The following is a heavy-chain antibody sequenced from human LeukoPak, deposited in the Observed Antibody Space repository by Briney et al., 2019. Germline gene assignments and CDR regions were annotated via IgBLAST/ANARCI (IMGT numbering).Heavy chain of an antibody. CDR3: ARVGTLGYCSGGSCYSGSFDY. J-gene: IGHJ4*02. Sequence: ASVKVSCKASGGTFSSYAISWVRQAPGQGHEWMGGIIPIFGTANYAQKFQGRVTITTDESTSTAYMELSSLRSEDTAVYYCARVGTLGYCSGGSCYSGSFDYWGQGTLVTVSS. CDR2: IIPIFGTA. D-gene: IGHD2-15*01. V-gene: IGHV1-69*05. CDR1: GGTFSSYA.